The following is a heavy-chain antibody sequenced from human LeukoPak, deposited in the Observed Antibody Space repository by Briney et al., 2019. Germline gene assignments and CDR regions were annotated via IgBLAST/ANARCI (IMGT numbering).Heavy chain of an antibody. CDR3: ARGRRDDYVWGSYRYTLWPAFDI. Sequence: SETLSLTCTVSGDSISSSSSYWGWIRQPPGKGLEWIGSIYYSGSNFDNPALKSRVTISVDTSKNQFSLKLSSVTAADTAVYYCARGRRDDYVWGSYRYTLWPAFDIWGQGTMVTVSS. J-gene: IGHJ3*02. CDR1: GDSISSSSSY. D-gene: IGHD3-16*02. CDR2: IYYSGSN. V-gene: IGHV4-39*07.